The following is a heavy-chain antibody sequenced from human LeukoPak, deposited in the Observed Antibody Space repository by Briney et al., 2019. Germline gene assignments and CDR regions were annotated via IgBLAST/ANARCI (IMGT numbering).Heavy chain of an antibody. CDR3: ASGPFYYYDSSGYFFDY. CDR1: GGSISSGSYY. Sequence: SQTLSLTCTVSGGSISSGSYYWSWIRQPAGKGLEWIGRIYTSGSTNYNPSLKSRVTISVDTSKNQFSLKLSPVTAADTAVYYCASGPFYYYDSSGYFFDYWGQGTLVTVSS. D-gene: IGHD3-22*01. J-gene: IGHJ4*02. CDR2: IYTSGST. V-gene: IGHV4-61*02.